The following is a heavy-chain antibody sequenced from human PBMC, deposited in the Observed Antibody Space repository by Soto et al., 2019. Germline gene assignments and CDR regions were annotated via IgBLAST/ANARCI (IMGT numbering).Heavy chain of an antibody. D-gene: IGHD1-26*01. CDR2: ISISSGHI. Sequence: LRPSTAASGLTSRSYSMDWVRQAPRKGREWGSSISISSGHIYYADSVKGRFTISRDNAKNSLYLQMNSLRAGDTAVYYCTGPRLATREFDYWGQGTPVTVSS. V-gene: IGHV3-21*01. CDR3: TGPRLATREFDY. CDR1: GLTSRSYS. J-gene: IGHJ4*02.